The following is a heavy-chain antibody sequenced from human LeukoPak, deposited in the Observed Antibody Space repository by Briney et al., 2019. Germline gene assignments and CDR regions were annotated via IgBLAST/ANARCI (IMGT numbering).Heavy chain of an antibody. D-gene: IGHD3-3*01. Sequence: SETLSLTCTVSGGSISSYYWSWIRQPAATGQEWIGIIYISGSTNYNPSLKSRVTMSVDTSKNQFSLKLSSVTAADTAVYYCARVEGVGYDFWSGYYTGWFDPWGQGTLVTVSS. CDR1: GGSISSYY. J-gene: IGHJ5*02. CDR3: ARVEGVGYDFWSGYYTGWFDP. V-gene: IGHV4-4*07. CDR2: IYISGST.